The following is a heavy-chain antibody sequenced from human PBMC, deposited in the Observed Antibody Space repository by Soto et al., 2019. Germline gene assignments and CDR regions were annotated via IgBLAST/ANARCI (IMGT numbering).Heavy chain of an antibody. CDR2: ISTDNGST. D-gene: IGHD3-9*01. CDR3: TRDAKYYDIMTGDFVNDY. V-gene: IGHV1-18*01. Sequence: QVQLVQSGGEVKKPGASVKVSCKASGYTFSNFGISWVRQAPGQGLEWMGWISTDNGSTKYAQNLQGRVTMTTDTTTRTAYMELRSLRSDDTAVYYCTRDAKYYDIMTGDFVNDYWGQGTLVTVSS. CDR1: GYTFSNFG. J-gene: IGHJ4*02.